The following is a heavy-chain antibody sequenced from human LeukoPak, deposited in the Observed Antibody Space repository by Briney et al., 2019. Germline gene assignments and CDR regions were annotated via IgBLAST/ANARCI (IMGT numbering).Heavy chain of an antibody. D-gene: IGHD6-13*01. CDR3: AKTASGYSFLEDAFDI. Sequence: VGSLSVSLVASGLTFDQYAIHEVGQAAGRDLAGVSGIRWYRCSIGYAESVKGRFTISRDNAKDSLYLQMNSLRAEDTALYYCAKTASGYSFLEDAFDIWGQGTMVTVSS. CDR2: IRWYRCSI. CDR1: GLTFDQYA. J-gene: IGHJ3*02. V-gene: IGHV3-9*01.